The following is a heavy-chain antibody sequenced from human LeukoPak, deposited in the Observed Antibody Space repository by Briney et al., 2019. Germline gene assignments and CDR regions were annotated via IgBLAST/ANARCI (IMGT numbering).Heavy chain of an antibody. CDR2: INPNSGGT. D-gene: IGHD5-18*01. V-gene: IGHV1-2*02. Sequence: ASVKVSCKASGYTFTGYYMHWVRQAPGQGLEWTGWINPNSGGTNFAQKFQGRVTMTRDTSISTAYMELTRLRSDDTAVYYCAARSGGIQLWLREINWGQGTLVTVSS. CDR3: AARSGGIQLWLREIN. J-gene: IGHJ4*02. CDR1: GYTFTGYY.